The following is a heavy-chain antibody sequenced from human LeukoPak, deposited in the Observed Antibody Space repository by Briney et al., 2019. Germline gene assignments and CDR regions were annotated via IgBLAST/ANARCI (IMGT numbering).Heavy chain of an antibody. Sequence: GGSLRLSCAAPGFTFSSYWMSWVRQASGKGLEWVANIKQDGSEKYYVDSVKGRFTISRDNAKNSLYLQMNSLRAEDTAVYYCATAQLYYCDSSGPPNWYFDLWGRGTLVTVSS. J-gene: IGHJ2*01. V-gene: IGHV3-7*01. CDR3: ATAQLYYCDSSGPPNWYFDL. CDR2: IKQDGSEK. CDR1: GFTFSSYW. D-gene: IGHD3-22*01.